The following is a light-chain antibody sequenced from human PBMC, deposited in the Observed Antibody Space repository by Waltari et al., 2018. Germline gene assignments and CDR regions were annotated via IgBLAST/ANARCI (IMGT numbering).Light chain of an antibody. Sequence: DIQMPQSPSSLSASVGDRVTMTCQSSQDISNYLNWYQQKPGKAPKRLSYDASNLETGVPSRFSGSGYGTDFTFTISSLQPEDIATYYCQQYDDFPYTFGQGTKLEIK. V-gene: IGKV1-33*01. CDR2: DAS. CDR1: QDISNY. J-gene: IGKJ2*01. CDR3: QQYDDFPYT.